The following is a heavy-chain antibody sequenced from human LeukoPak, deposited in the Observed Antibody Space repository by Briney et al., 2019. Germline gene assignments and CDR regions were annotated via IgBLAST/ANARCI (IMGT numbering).Heavy chain of an antibody. CDR2: IWYDGSNK. V-gene: IGHV3-33*01. D-gene: IGHD3-22*01. J-gene: IGHJ4*02. Sequence: GGSLRLSCAASGFTFDSFGMHWVRQVPGKGLERVAIIWYDGSNKYYADSVKGRFTISRDNSKNTVYLQMNSLRAEDTAVYFCARGFKAYYDNSGYYYYFDYWGQGTLVTVSS. CDR1: GFTFDSFG. CDR3: ARGFKAYYDNSGYYYYFDY.